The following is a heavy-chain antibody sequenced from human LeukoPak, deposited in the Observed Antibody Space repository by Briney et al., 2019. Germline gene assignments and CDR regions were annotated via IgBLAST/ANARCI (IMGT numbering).Heavy chain of an antibody. D-gene: IGHD3-16*01. Sequence: SETLSLTCAVYGGSFSGYYWSWIRQPPGKGLEWIGEINHSGSTNYNPSLKSRVTMSVDTSKNQFSLKLSSVTAADTAVYYCARGSIISVDYWGQGTLVTVSS. CDR1: GGSFSGYY. CDR2: INHSGST. V-gene: IGHV4-34*01. J-gene: IGHJ4*02. CDR3: ARGSIISVDY.